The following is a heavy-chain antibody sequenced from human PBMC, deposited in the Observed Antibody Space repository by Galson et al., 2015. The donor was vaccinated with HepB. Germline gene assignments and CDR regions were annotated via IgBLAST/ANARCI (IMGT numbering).Heavy chain of an antibody. CDR2: INAGQGNP. J-gene: IGHJ3*02. CDR3: AREGNSGYDNDACEI. D-gene: IGHD5-12*01. CDR1: GSTFTRYT. Sequence: GSTFTRYTMHCVRQAPGQRLEWMGWINAGQGNPKYSQKFQGRVTITRDTSASTAYMELSSLRSEDTSVYYCAREGNSGYDNDACEIWGQGTMVTVSS. V-gene: IGHV1-3*01.